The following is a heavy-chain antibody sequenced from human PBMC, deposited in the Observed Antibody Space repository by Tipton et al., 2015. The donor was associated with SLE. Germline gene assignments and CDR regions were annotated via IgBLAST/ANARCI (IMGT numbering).Heavy chain of an antibody. CDR3: ARLGSTTYLTLDGFYFDY. CDR2: IHHSGST. D-gene: IGHD2/OR15-2a*01. Sequence: TLSLTCTVSGASISDYDWTWIRQPPGKGLEWIGYIHHSGSTSYSPSLRSRVTISVDTSKNRLSLKVNSVTAADTAVYFCARLGSTTYLTLDGFYFDYWGQGTRVTVSS. V-gene: IGHV4-59*08. J-gene: IGHJ4*02. CDR1: GASISDYD.